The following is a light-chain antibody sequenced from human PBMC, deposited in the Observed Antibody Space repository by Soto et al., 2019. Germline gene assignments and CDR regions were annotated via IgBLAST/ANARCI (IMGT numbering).Light chain of an antibody. CDR1: QSVSSN. CDR3: QQYGSSLLT. J-gene: IGKJ4*01. V-gene: IGKV3-20*01. Sequence: EIVLTQSPGTLSLSPGERATLSCMASQSVSSNLAWYQQKPGQAPRLLIYGASTRATGVPARFSGSGSGTDFTLTISRLEPEDFAVYYCQQYGSSLLTFGGGTKVDIK. CDR2: GAS.